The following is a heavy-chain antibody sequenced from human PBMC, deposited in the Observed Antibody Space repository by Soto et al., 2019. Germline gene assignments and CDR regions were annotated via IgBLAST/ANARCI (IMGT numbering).Heavy chain of an antibody. D-gene: IGHD5-18*01. V-gene: IGHV3-21*01. Sequence: KPGGSLRLSCAASGFTFSSYSMNWVRQAPGKGLEWVSSISSSGSYIYYADSVKGRFTISRDNAKNSLYLQMNSPRAEDTAVYYCASDAGDTAMVLYYYYVMDVWGQATTVTFSS. CDR1: GFTFSSYS. J-gene: IGHJ6*02. CDR3: ASDAGDTAMVLYYYYVMDV. CDR2: ISSSGSYI.